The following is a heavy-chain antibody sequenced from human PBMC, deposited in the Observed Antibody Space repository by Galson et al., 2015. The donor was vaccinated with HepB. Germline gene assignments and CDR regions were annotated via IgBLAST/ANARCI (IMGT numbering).Heavy chain of an antibody. CDR3: AKAGGVAAAGTRDALDP. Sequence: SLRLSCAASGFTFRSFGMHWVRQAPGKGLEWVALIRYDGSNKYYADSVKGRFTISRDNSKNTLYLQMNSLRPEDTAVYRCAKAGGVAAAGTRDALDPYGQGTLVTVSS. CDR2: IRYDGSNK. V-gene: IGHV3-30*02. CDR1: GFTFRSFG. D-gene: IGHD6-13*01. J-gene: IGHJ5*02.